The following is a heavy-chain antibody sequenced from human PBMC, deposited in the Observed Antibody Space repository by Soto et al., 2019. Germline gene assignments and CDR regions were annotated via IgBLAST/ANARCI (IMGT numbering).Heavy chain of an antibody. Sequence: SETLSVTCTVSGGSISSYYWSWIRQHPGKGLEWIGYIYYSGSTNYNPSLKSRVTISVDTSKNQFSLKLSPVTAADTAVYYCASWMEGIRNYDFWSGPGIWGQGTLVTVSS. CDR2: IYYSGST. CDR3: ASWMEGIRNYDFWSGPGI. CDR1: GGSISSYY. D-gene: IGHD3-3*01. V-gene: IGHV4-59*01. J-gene: IGHJ4*02.